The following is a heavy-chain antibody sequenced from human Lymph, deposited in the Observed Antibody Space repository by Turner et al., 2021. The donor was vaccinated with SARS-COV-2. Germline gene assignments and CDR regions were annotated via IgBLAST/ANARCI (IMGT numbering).Heavy chain of an antibody. V-gene: IGHV3-53*04. CDR3: ARDLDTAGGMDV. Sequence: EVQRVESGGGLVQPGGSLRLYCAASGLTVSSNYMSWVRQAPGKGLVGVSVIYSGGTTYYADSVKGRFTISRHNSKNTLYLQMNSLIAEDTAVYYCARDLDTAGGMDVWGQGTTVTVSS. J-gene: IGHJ6*02. D-gene: IGHD5-18*01. CDR1: GLTVSSNY. CDR2: IYSGGTT.